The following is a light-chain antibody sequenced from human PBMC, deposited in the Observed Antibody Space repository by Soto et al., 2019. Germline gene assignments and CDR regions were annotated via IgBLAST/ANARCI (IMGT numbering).Light chain of an antibody. V-gene: IGKV3-15*01. CDR2: DAS. CDR1: QSVSSY. CDR3: QQYNNWPRA. J-gene: IGKJ1*01. Sequence: ELVMTQSPATLSVSPGDRATLSCRASQSVSSYLAWYQQKPGKAPRLLIYDASNRATGIPARFSGSGSGTEFTLTISSLQSEDFAVYYCQQYNNWPRAFGQGTKVDIK.